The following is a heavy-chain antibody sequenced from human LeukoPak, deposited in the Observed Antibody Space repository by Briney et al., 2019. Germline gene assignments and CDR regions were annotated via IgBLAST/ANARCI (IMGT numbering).Heavy chain of an antibody. CDR3: ARGDIVVVPAAPYYYYYYMDV. J-gene: IGHJ6*03. CDR1: GYTFTGYY. D-gene: IGHD2-2*01. V-gene: IGHV1-2*02. Sequence: ASVRVSCKASGYTFTGYYMHWVRQAPGQGLEWMGWINPNSGGTNYAQKFQGRVTMTRDTSISTAYMELSRLRSDDTAVYYCARGDIVVVPAAPYYYYYYMDVWGKGTTVTVSS. CDR2: INPNSGGT.